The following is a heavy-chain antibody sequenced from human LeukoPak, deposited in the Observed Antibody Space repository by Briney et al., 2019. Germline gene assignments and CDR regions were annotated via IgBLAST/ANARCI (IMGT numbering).Heavy chain of an antibody. J-gene: IGHJ4*02. CDR3: ARHLVGATRFDY. CDR2: IYYSGST. V-gene: IGHV4-39*01. CDR1: GGSISSSSYY. Sequence: SETLSLTCTVSGGSISSSSYYWGWIRQPPGKGLEWIGSIYYSGSTYYNPSLKSRVTISVDTSKSQFSLKLSSVTAADTAVYYCARHLVGATRFDYWGQGTLVTVSS. D-gene: IGHD1-26*01.